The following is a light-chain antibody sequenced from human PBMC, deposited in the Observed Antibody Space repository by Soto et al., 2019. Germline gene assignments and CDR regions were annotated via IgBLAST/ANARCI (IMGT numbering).Light chain of an antibody. Sequence: EIVMTQSPATLAFSPWASATLSCRAIQSVSGSYLAWYQQKPGQSPRLLIYAASSRATGIPDRFSGSGSGTDFTLTVSRLEPEDFAVYFCQQYGNSPAITFGQGTRLEIK. V-gene: IGKV3-20*01. CDR2: AAS. CDR3: QQYGNSPAIT. CDR1: QSVSGSY. J-gene: IGKJ5*01.